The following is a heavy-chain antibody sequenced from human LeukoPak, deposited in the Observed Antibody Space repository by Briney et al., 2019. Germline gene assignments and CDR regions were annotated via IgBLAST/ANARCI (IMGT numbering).Heavy chain of an antibody. CDR2: ISSSSSYI. Sequence: PGGSLRLSCAASGFTFSSYSMNWVRQAPGKGLEWVSSISSSSSYIYYADSVKGRFAISRDNSKNTLYLQMSSLRAEDTAVYYCAKLPYCSSTSCIDYWGQGTLVTVSS. V-gene: IGHV3-21*04. J-gene: IGHJ4*02. CDR3: AKLPYCSSTSCIDY. CDR1: GFTFSSYS. D-gene: IGHD2-2*01.